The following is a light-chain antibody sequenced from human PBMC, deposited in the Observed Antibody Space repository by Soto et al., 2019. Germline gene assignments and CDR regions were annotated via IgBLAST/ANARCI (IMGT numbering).Light chain of an antibody. V-gene: IGKV3-20*01. CDR3: QQYGSSPWT. J-gene: IGKJ1*01. CDR2: GAS. CDR1: QSVSSSY. Sequence: EIVLTQSPGTLSLSPGERATLYCRASQSVSSSYLAWYQQKPGQAPRLLIYGASSSATGIPDRFSGSGSGTDFTLTISRQEPEDFAVYYCQQYGSSPWTFGQGTKMEIK.